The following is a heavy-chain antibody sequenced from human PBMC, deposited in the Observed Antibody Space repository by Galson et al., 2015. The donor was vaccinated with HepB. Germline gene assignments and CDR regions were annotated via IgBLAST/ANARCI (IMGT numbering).Heavy chain of an antibody. J-gene: IGHJ5*01. D-gene: IGHD6-6*01. V-gene: IGHV1-18*01. CDR2: ISIYNGNT. CDR3: ARARYSRSPPDS. Sequence: SVKVSCKASGYRFSNYGISWVRQAPGQGLEWMAWISIYNGNTEYAQKVQGRVTMTTDTSTSTAYMELRSLRSDDTAVYYCARARYSRSPPDSWGQGTLVTVSS. CDR1: GYRFSNYG.